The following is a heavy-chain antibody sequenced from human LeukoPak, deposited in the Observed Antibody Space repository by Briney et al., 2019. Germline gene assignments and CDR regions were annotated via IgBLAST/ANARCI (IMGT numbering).Heavy chain of an antibody. V-gene: IGHV1-2*02. CDR3: ARRVAYYFDS. D-gene: IGHD2-15*01. J-gene: IGHJ4*02. CDR2: INPNSGGT. CDR1: GYTFTGYY. Sequence: ASVMVTRQASGYTFTGYYMHWVRQAPGQGLEWMGWINPNSGGTNYAQKFQGRVTMTRDTSISTAYMELSRLRSDDTAVYYCARRVAYYFDSWGQGTLVTVSS.